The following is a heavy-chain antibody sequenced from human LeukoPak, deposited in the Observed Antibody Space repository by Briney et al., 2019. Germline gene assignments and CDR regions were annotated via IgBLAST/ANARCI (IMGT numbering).Heavy chain of an antibody. D-gene: IGHD1-14*01. CDR2: IKTDGTST. CDR1: GFTFSSYW. Sequence: GGSLRLSCAASGFTFSSYWMHWVRRAPGKGLVWVSRIKTDGTSTRYADSVEGRFTISRDNAKNTLYLQMNSLRAEDTAVYYCARDRWPSGFDSWGQGTLVTVSS. CDR3: ARDRWPSGFDS. J-gene: IGHJ4*02. V-gene: IGHV3-74*01.